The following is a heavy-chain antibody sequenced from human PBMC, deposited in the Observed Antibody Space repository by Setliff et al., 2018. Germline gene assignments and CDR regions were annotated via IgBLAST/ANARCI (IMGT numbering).Heavy chain of an antibody. CDR2: IHNSGTA. D-gene: IGHD2-15*01. Sequence: PSETLSLTCTVSGGSISSDDNYWSWIRLPPGKGLEWIGYIHNSGTAYYNPSLRSRLTISVDTSKNQFSLKLSSVTAADTAVYYCARRLRESHAFHIWGQGTLGT. CDR3: ARRLRESHAFHI. J-gene: IGHJ3*02. CDR1: GGSISSDDNY. V-gene: IGHV4-30-4*08.